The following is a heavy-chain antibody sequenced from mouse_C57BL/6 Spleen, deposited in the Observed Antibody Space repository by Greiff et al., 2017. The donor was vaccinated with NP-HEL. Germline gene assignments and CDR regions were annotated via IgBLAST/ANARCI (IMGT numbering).Heavy chain of an antibody. V-gene: IGHV1-26*01. J-gene: IGHJ1*03. CDR2: INPNNGGT. D-gene: IGHD1-1*01. CDR3: ARDYGSSYGNWYFDV. CDR1: GYTFTDYY. Sequence: EVQLQQSGPELVKPGASVKISCKASGYTFTDYYMNWVKQSHGKSLEWIGDINPNNGGTSYNQKFKGKATLTVDKSSSTAYMELRSLTSEDSAVYYGARDYGSSYGNWYFDVWGTGTTVTVSS.